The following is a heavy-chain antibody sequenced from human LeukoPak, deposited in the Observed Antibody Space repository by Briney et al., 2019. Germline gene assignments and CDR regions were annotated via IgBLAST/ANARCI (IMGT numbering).Heavy chain of an antibody. CDR3: ARRSSSSFYSWFDP. Sequence: GGSLRLSCAASGFTFSSYGIHWVRQAPGKGLEWVAFIRDDGSNKYYADSVKGRFTIYRDNSKNTLYLQMNSLSAEDTAVYYCARRSSSSFYSWFDPWGQGTLVTVSS. J-gene: IGHJ5*02. CDR1: GFTFSSYG. D-gene: IGHD6-6*01. V-gene: IGHV3-30*02. CDR2: IRDDGSNK.